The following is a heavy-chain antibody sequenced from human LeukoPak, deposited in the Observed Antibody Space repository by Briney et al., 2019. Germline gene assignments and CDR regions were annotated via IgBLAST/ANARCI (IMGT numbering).Heavy chain of an antibody. V-gene: IGHV3-7*01. J-gene: IGHJ4*02. CDR1: GFTFSSSW. CDR3: ARDPGRGFDY. Sequence: GGSLRLSCAASGFTFSSSWMTWVRQAPGKGLEWVASIKDDGRDKYYVDSVKGRFTVSRDNAKNSAFLQMNSLRAEDTAVCYCARDPGRGFDYWGQGTLVTVSS. CDR2: IKDDGRDK. D-gene: IGHD1-26*01.